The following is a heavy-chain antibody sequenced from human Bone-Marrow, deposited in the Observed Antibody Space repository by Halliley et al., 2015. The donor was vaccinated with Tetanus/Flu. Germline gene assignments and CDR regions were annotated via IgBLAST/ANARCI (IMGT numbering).Heavy chain of an antibody. Sequence: APGQGLEWMGIINPSGGAPTYAQKFQGSVTMTADTSTTTVFMELRSLRSNDTAVYYCVSGVDYWGQGTLVTVSS. CDR2: INPSGGAP. CDR3: VSGVDY. D-gene: IGHD1-26*01. J-gene: IGHJ4*02. V-gene: IGHV1-46*01.